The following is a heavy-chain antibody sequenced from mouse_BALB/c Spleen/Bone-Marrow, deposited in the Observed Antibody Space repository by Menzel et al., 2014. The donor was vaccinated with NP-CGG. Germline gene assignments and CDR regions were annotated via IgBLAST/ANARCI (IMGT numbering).Heavy chain of an antibody. Sequence: VQLQQSGPELVKPGASVKISCKASGYAFSSSWMNWVKQRPGQGLEWIGRIYPGDGDTNYNGKFKGEATLTADKSSSTAYMQLSSLTSVDSAVYFCARFRWGNYREGAMDYWGQGTSVTVSS. D-gene: IGHD2-1*01. V-gene: IGHV1-82*01. J-gene: IGHJ4*01. CDR3: ARFRWGNYREGAMDY. CDR1: GYAFSSSW. CDR2: IYPGDGDT.